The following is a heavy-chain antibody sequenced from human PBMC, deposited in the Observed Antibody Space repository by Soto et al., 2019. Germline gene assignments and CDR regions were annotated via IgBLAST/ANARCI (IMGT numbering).Heavy chain of an antibody. CDR3: ARGSGRYDFWSGYYYYYYGMDV. Sequence: QFQLVQSGAEVKKPGASVKVACKASGYTFTSYAMHWVRQAPGQRLEWMGWINAGNGNTKYSQKFQGRVTITRDTSASTAYMELSSLRSEDTAVYYCARGSGRYDFWSGYYYYYYGMDVWGQGTTVTVSS. CDR1: GYTFTSYA. V-gene: IGHV1-3*01. J-gene: IGHJ6*02. D-gene: IGHD3-3*01. CDR2: INAGNGNT.